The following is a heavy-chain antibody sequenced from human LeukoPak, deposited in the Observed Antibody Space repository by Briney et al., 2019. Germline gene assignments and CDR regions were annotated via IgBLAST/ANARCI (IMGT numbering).Heavy chain of an antibody. CDR2: ISSSGSTI. D-gene: IGHD3-22*01. J-gene: IGHJ4*02. Sequence: GGSLRLSCAASGFTFSSYEMNWVRQAPGKGLEWVSYISSSGSTIYYADSVKGGFTISRDNAKNSLYLQMNSLRAEDTAVYYCASYTYYYDSSGYYYVPYWGQGTLVTVSS. CDR1: GFTFSSYE. V-gene: IGHV3-48*03. CDR3: ASYTYYYDSSGYYYVPY.